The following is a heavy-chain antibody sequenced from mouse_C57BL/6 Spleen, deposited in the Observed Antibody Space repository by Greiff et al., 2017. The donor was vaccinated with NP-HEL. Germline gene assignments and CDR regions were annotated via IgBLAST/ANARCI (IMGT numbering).Heavy chain of an antibody. J-gene: IGHJ4*01. Sequence: VHVKQSGPELVKPGASVKIPCKASGYTFTDYNMDWVKQSHGKSLEWIGDINPNNGGTIYNQKFKGKATLTVDKSSSTAYMELRSLTSEDTAVYYCARWLLGYAMDYWGQGTSVTVSS. D-gene: IGHD2-3*01. CDR1: GYTFTDYN. CDR2: INPNNGGT. V-gene: IGHV1-18*01. CDR3: ARWLLGYAMDY.